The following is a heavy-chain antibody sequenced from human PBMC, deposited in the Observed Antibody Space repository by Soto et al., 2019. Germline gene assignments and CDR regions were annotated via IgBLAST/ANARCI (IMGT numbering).Heavy chain of an antibody. CDR1: GYAMTRDG. D-gene: IGHD1-26*01. J-gene: IGHJ3*02. V-gene: IGHV1-18*04. CDR2: ISGYNGNT. CDR3: ARRAWENSDGFDM. Sequence: VPLKVSCKAAGYAMTRDGSSCRPQVPGQGLEWMGWISGYNGNTNYAQKLQGRVTMTTDTSTSTAYMELRSLRSDDTAVYYGARRAWENSDGFDMWGQGTMVTVSS.